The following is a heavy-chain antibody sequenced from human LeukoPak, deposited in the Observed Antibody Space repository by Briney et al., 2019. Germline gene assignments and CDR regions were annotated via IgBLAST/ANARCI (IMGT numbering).Heavy chain of an antibody. D-gene: IGHD3-22*01. CDR1: GFSFSGYE. V-gene: IGHV3-48*03. J-gene: IGHJ3*01. Sequence: GGSLRLSCVASGFSFSGYEVSWVRQSPGKGLGWGSYIISRAVTTNYGDSVQGRFTISKDNAKNSLYLEMNSLRAEDTAVYYCVREGYYDDSQNSKLGAFDLWGHGTVVTVSS. CDR3: VREGYYDDSQNSKLGAFDL. CDR2: IISRAVTT.